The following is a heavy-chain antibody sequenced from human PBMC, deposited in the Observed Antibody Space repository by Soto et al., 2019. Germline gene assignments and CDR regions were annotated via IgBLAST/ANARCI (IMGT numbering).Heavy chain of an antibody. Sequence: ASVKVSCKASGGSFSTLGINWVRQAPGQGLEWMGGIIPLFGKARYAETSQGRVTITADTSTGTAYMEVSSLRSDDTAVFYCAPEHNSGWYFFDYWGHGTMLTVSS. D-gene: IGHD6-19*01. CDR3: APEHNSGWYFFDY. J-gene: IGHJ4*01. CDR1: GGSFSTLG. V-gene: IGHV1-69*06. CDR2: IIPLFGKA.